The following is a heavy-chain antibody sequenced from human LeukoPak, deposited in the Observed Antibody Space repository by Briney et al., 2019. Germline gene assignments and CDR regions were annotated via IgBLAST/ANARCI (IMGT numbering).Heavy chain of an antibody. CDR2: IYHGDSDT. CDR3: ARLPDSGSYFRGVEYYMDV. V-gene: IGHV5-51*01. J-gene: IGHJ6*03. CDR1: GYSFTSYW. Sequence: GESLEISCRGSGYSFTSYWIGWVRQMPGKGLEWMGIIYHGDSDTRYSPSFQGQVTISVDKSISTAYLQWSSLKASDAAMYYCARLPDSGSYFRGVEYYMDVWGKGTTVTVSS. D-gene: IGHD1-26*01.